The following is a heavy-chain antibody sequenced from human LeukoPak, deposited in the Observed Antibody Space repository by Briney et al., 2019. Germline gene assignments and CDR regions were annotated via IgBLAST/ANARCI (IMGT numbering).Heavy chain of an antibody. D-gene: IGHD6-13*01. J-gene: IGHJ4*01. Sequence: SETLSLTCTVSGGSINSYYWSWIRQPAGKRLEWTGRIYSSGSTNYNPSLKSRVTMSVDTSKNQFSLKLSSVTAADTAVYYCARELGDGSSWYPDYWGHGTLVTVSS. CDR1: GGSINSYY. CDR2: IYSSGST. V-gene: IGHV4-4*07. CDR3: ARELGDGSSWYPDY.